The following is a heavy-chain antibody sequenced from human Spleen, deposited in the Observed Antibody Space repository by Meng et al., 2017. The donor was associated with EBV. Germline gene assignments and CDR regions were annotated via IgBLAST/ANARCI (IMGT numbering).Heavy chain of an antibody. V-gene: IGHV1-69*01. Sequence: RRVYWSDAVKEPGSWMMVSCKAPGGSFSSHSSRGVRQAPEQGIGWMAWITLIFGTSNYAQKFQDRVTISAADSTTTVYLELSSLRSEDTAVYYCARLNDYSSGSTSWGQGTLVTVSS. CDR1: GGSFSSHS. CDR2: ITLIFGTS. J-gene: IGHJ5*02. CDR3: ARLNDYSSGSTS. D-gene: IGHD6-19*01.